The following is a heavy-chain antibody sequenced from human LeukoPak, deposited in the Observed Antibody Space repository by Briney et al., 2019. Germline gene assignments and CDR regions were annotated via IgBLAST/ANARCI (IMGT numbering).Heavy chain of an antibody. CDR3: ARNDEQLLDY. CDR2: ISYDGSNK. J-gene: IGHJ4*02. CDR1: GFTFSSYA. Sequence: GRSLRLSCAASGFTFSSYAMHWVRQAPGKGLEWVAVISYDGSNKYYADSVKGRFTISRDNSKNTLYLQMNSLRAEDTAVYYCARNDEQLLDYWGRGTLVTVSS. V-gene: IGHV3-30-3*01. D-gene: IGHD5-18*01.